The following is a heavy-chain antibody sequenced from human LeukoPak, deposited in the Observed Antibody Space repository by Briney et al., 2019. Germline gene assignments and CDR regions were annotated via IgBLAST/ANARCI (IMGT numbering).Heavy chain of an antibody. CDR1: GYNFPKSW. CDR2: VYPDDSRT. V-gene: IGHV5-51*01. J-gene: IGHJ4*02. D-gene: IGHD2/OR15-2a*01. CDR3: ARPDYFASHD. Sequence: GEALKISSKASGYNFPKSWIGWVRQMPGKGREWRAIVYPDDSRTKYSPSFQGQVTISADKSINTAYLQWSSLRASDTAMYYCARPDYFASHDWGQGTLVTVSS.